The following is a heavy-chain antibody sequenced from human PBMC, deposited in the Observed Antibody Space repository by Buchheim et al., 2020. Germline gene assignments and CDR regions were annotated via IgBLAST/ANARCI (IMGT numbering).Heavy chain of an antibody. J-gene: IGHJ4*02. CDR3: AKDEVGATRY. Sequence: QVQLVESGGGVVQPGRSLRRSCAASGFTFSSYGMHWVRQAPGKGLEWVAVISYDGSNKYYADSVKGRFTISRDNSKNTLYLQMNSLSAEDTAVYYCAKDEVGATRYWGQGTL. D-gene: IGHD1-26*01. CDR2: ISYDGSNK. V-gene: IGHV3-30*18. CDR1: GFTFSSYG.